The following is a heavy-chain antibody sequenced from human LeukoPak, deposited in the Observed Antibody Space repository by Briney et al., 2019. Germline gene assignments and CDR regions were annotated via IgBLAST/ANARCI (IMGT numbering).Heavy chain of an antibody. D-gene: IGHD4-17*01. CDR3: ARTLTTVNQHYYYMDI. J-gene: IGHJ6*03. CDR2: ISFDGSNQ. CDR1: GFTFNTYA. V-gene: IGHV3-30*01. Sequence: PGRSLRLSCAASGFTFNTYAMHWVRQAPGKGLEWLAVISFDGSNQHHAESVKGRFTISRDNSKNTLSLQMTTLTPEDTAVYYCARTLTTVNQHYYYMDIWGNGTTVTVSS.